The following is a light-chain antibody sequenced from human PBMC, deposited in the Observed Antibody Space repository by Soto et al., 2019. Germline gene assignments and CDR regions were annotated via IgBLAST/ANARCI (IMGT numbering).Light chain of an antibody. CDR3: QQYGSSFRYT. Sequence: EIVLTQSPGTLSWSPGDRATLSCRASQSVSSNYLAWYQQKPGQAPRLLIYGASSRATGIPDRFSGSGSGTDFTLTISRLEPEDFAVYYCQQYGSSFRYTFGQGTKLEIK. CDR1: QSVSSNY. CDR2: GAS. V-gene: IGKV3-20*01. J-gene: IGKJ2*01.